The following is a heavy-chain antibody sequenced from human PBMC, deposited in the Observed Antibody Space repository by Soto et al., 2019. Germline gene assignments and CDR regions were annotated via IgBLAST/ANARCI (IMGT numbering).Heavy chain of an antibody. CDR2: ISGSGGST. Sequence: PWGFPQLSCAASGLTFSIYAMSVVRQAPGKGLDWGSAISGSGGSTYYADSGNGRFTISRDNSKNTLYLQMNSLRAEDTAVYYCAKDNGGYTYYFYFRGQGTMVTGSS. D-gene: IGHD4-17*01. J-gene: IGHJ4*02. CDR1: GLTFSIYA. V-gene: IGHV3-23*01. CDR3: AKDNGGYTYYFYF.